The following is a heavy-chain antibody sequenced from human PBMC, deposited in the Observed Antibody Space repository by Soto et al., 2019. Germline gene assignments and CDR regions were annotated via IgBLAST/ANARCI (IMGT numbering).Heavy chain of an antibody. CDR3: ARHSGYDYVFTY. V-gene: IGHV1-2*02. CDR2: INPNNGDT. CDR1: GYTFTGYY. Sequence: QVQLVQSGAEVKKPGASVKVSCKASGYTFTGYYIHWVRQAPGQGLEWMGWINPNNGDTNYARKLQGRVTRTRDTTPSPAYMEMSSLTCDDAAVYYCARHSGYDYVFTYWGQRTLVTVGS. J-gene: IGHJ4*02. D-gene: IGHD5-12*01.